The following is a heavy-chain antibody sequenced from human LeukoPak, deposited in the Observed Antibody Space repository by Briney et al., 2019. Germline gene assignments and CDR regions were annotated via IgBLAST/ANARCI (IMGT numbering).Heavy chain of an antibody. D-gene: IGHD3-22*01. V-gene: IGHV1-2*02. CDR2: INPNSGGT. CDR1: GYTFTGYY. CDR3: ARVFGYYDSSGYSPVDY. Sequence: ASVKVSCKASGYTFTGYYMHWVRQAPGQGLEWMGWINPNSGGTNYAQKFQGRVTITADESTSTAYMELSSLRSEDTAVYYCARVFGYYDSSGYSPVDYWGQGTLVTVSS. J-gene: IGHJ4*02.